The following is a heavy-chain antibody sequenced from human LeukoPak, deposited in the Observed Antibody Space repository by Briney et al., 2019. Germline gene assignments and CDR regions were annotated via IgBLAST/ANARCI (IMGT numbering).Heavy chain of an antibody. CDR3: AKASRVAVAGGRFDY. J-gene: IGHJ4*02. V-gene: IGHV3-23*01. D-gene: IGHD6-19*01. CDR2: ICGSVDRT. CDR1: GLTFRQYG. Sequence: VGPLRLSCVGSGLTFRQYGVSCVRHAPREGLEWVSGICGSVDRTYYVDSVKGRFSISRDNSKNTAYLQMNSLRAEDTAVYYCAKASRVAVAGGRFDYWGQGTLVTVSS.